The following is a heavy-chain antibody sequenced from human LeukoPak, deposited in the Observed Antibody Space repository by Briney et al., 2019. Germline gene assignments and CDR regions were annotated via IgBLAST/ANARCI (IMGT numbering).Heavy chain of an antibody. J-gene: IGHJ4*02. CDR2: IAHSGGT. Sequence: SETLSLTCAVYGGSLSGYYWNWIRQSPVKGLEWIGEIAHSGGTNYNPSLKSRVNLSVDMSKNQLSLKLSFATAADTAVYYCARTAARRFDYWGQGTLVTVSS. CDR3: ARTAARRFDY. CDR1: GGSLSGYY. D-gene: IGHD6-6*01. V-gene: IGHV4-34*01.